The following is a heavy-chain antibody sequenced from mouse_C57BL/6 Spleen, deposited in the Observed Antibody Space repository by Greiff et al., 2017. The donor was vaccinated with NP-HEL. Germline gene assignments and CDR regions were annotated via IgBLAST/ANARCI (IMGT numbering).Heavy chain of an antibody. D-gene: IGHD1-1*01. CDR1: GYTFTSYG. CDR3: ARGGVWDYYGSSYERGYWYFDV. V-gene: IGHV1-81*01. CDR2: IYPRSGNT. J-gene: IGHJ1*03. Sequence: QVQLQQSGAELARPGASVKLSCKASGYTFTSYGISWVKQRTGQGLEWIGEIYPRSGNTYYNEKFKGKATLTADKSSSTAYMELRSLTSEDSAVYFCARGGVWDYYGSSYERGYWYFDVWGTGTTVTVSS.